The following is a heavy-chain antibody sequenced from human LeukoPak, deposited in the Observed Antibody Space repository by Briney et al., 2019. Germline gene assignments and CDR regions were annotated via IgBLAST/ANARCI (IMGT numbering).Heavy chain of an antibody. D-gene: IGHD1-26*01. CDR1: GCSINSYY. CDR3: ARERTSGREFDY. CDR2: VYYSGST. Sequence: SETLSLTGSVSGCSINSYYWSWIRQPQGKGLEWIGYVYYSGSTNYNPSLKSRVTISVDTSKNQFSLKLSSVTAADTAVYFCARERTSGREFDYWGQGTLVTVSS. V-gene: IGHV4-59*01. J-gene: IGHJ4*02.